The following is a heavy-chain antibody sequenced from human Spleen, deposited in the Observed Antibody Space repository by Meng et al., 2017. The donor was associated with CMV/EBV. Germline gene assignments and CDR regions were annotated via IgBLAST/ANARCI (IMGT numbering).Heavy chain of an antibody. D-gene: IGHD5-18*01. Sequence: GGSLRLSCAASGFTFTYAWMNWVRQAPGKGPEWVGRIKSKIDGETTDYAAPVKGRFTISRDDSKSTVYLQMNSLEVEDAAVYYCTTTRRSGTGLVRVDYWAREPWSPSPQ. CDR2: IKSKIDGETT. J-gene: IGHJ4*02. V-gene: IGHV3-15*01. CDR3: TTTRRSGTGLVRVDY. CDR1: GFTFTYAW.